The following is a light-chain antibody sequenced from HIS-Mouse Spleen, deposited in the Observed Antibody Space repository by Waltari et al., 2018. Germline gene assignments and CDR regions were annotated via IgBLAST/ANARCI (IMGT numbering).Light chain of an antibody. Sequence: ILMTNPPHSLAVSLGERATINCKSSQCVLYSSNNKNYLAWYQQKPGQPPKLLIYWDSTRESGVPDRFSGSGSGTDFTLTISSLQAEDVAVYYCQQYYSTPLTFGGGTKVEIK. J-gene: IGKJ4*01. CDR1: QCVLYSSNNKNY. CDR2: WDS. CDR3: QQYYSTPLT. V-gene: IGKV4-1*01.